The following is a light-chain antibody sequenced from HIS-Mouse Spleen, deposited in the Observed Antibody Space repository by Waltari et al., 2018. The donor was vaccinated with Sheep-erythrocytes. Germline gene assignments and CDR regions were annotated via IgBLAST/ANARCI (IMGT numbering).Light chain of an antibody. J-gene: IGLJ2*01. V-gene: IGLV3-1*01. CDR3: QAWDSSTAWNVV. CDR1: KLGDKY. CDR2: QDS. Sequence: SYELTQPPSVSVSPGQTASITCSGDKLGDKYACWYQQKPGQSPVLVIYQDSKRPSGIPERFAGSNSGTTATLTISGTQAMDEADYYCQAWDSSTAWNVVFGGGTKLTVL.